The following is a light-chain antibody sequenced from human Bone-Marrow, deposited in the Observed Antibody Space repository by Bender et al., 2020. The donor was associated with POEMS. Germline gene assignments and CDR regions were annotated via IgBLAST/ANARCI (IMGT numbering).Light chain of an antibody. CDR3: SSHSGSVV. J-gene: IGLJ2*01. Sequence: QSALSQPASVSGSPGQSITISCTGTNTDVGSNSLVSWYQQHPGKVPKLIIYEAFRRPLGISSRFSASKSGVTASLTISGLQTEDEAYYFCSSHSGSVVFGGGTKLTVL. V-gene: IGLV2-23*01. CDR2: EAF. CDR1: NTDVGSNSL.